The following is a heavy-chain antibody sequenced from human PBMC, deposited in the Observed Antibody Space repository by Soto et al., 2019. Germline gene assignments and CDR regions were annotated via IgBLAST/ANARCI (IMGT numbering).Heavy chain of an antibody. CDR2: IYYPGST. V-gene: IGHV4-61*01. CDR3: ARTSTGYGHGDY. CDR1: GDSVSRGSHS. J-gene: IGHJ4*01. D-gene: IGHD2-15*01. Sequence: PSETLSLTCSVSGDSVSRGSHSWTWTRQPPGKGLEFLGYIYYPGSTNYNPSLKSRVTISVDTSKNQISLKLTSVTTADTAVYYCARTSTGYGHGDYWGQGILVTVPS.